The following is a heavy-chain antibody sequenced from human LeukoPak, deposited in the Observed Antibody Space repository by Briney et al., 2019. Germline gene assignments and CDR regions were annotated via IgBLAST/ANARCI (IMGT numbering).Heavy chain of an antibody. CDR1: GGSIGSYY. CDR2: IYYSGIT. V-gene: IGHV4-59*01. Sequence: SETLSLTCTVSGGSIGSYYWNWIRQAPGKGLEWIGYIYYSGITNYNPSLKSRVTISVDTPKNQFSLKLSSVTAADTAVYYCARDSRSGDAFDIWGQGTMVTVSS. J-gene: IGHJ3*02. CDR3: ARDSRSGDAFDI. D-gene: IGHD1-26*01.